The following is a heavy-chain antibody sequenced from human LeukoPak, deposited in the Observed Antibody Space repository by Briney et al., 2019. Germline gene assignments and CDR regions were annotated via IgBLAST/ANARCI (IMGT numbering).Heavy chain of an antibody. CDR1: GHSISSGYY. V-gene: IGHV4-38-2*02. J-gene: IGHJ4*02. CDR3: ATKYGNYFDY. D-gene: IGHD4-17*01. Sequence: SETLSLTCTVSGHSISSGYYWGWIRQPPGKGLEWIGSIYHNGNTYYNPSLKSRVTISVDTSKNQFSLKLSSVTAADMAMYYCATKYGNYFDYWGQGTLVTVSS. CDR2: IYHNGNT.